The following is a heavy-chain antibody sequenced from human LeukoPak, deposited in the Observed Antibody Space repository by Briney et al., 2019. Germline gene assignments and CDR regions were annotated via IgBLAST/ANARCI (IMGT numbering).Heavy chain of an antibody. CDR1: GGSISSGDYY. V-gene: IGHV4-30-4*01. J-gene: IGHJ6*04. CDR2: IYYSGST. Sequence: SETLSLTCTVSGGSISSGDYYWSWIRQPPGKGLGWIGYIYYSGSTYYNPSLKSRVTISVDTSKNQFSLKLSSVTAADTAVYYCARGATMVWGVINHPRLPYYYYYYGMDVWGKGTTVTVSS. D-gene: IGHD3-10*01. CDR3: ARGATMVWGVINHPRLPYYYYYYGMDV.